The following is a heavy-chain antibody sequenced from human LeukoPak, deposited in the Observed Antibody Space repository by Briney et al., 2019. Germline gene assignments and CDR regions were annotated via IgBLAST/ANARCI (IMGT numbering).Heavy chain of an antibody. CDR1: GYTFTSYY. CDR2: INPSGGST. J-gene: IGHJ3*02. Sequence: GASVKVSCKASGYTFTSYYMHWVRQAPGQGLEWMGIINPSGGSTSYAQKFQGRVTMTRDTSTSTVYMELSSLRSEDTAVYYCGVGATPDALDTWGQGTMVTVSS. V-gene: IGHV1-46*01. CDR3: GVGATPDALDT. D-gene: IGHD1-26*01.